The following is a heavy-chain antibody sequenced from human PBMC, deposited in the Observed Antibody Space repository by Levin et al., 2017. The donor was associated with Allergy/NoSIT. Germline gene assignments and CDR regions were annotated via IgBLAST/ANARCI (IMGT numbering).Heavy chain of an antibody. D-gene: IGHD5-18*01. J-gene: IGHJ4*02. Sequence: GESLKISCAGSGFTLRSSAMSWVRQAPGKGLEWVSVISASGSSTYYADSLKGRFTISRDNSKSTLYLQMNSLRAEDTAIYFCAKGGHSYKPFDYWGQGTLVTVSS. CDR3: AKGGHSYKPFDY. CDR1: GFTLRSSA. CDR2: ISASGSST. V-gene: IGHV3-23*01.